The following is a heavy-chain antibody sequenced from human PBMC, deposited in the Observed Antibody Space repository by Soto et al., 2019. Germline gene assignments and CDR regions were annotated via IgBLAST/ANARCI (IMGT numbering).Heavy chain of an antibody. J-gene: IGHJ4*02. D-gene: IGHD6-19*01. Sequence: QVQLQESGPGLVKPSGSMSLTCAISIGSISSSNWWSWVRQPPGKGLEWIGEIYHSGSTNYNPSLKSRVTISVDKSKNQFSLKLSSVTASDTAVYYCARVAVAGTRVDYWGQGTLVTVSS. V-gene: IGHV4-4*02. CDR1: IGSISSSNW. CDR3: ARVAVAGTRVDY. CDR2: IYHSGST.